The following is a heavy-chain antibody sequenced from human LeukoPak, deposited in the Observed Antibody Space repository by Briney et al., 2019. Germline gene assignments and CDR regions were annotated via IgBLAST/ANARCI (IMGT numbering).Heavy chain of an antibody. D-gene: IGHD3-9*01. CDR1: GFAFSSYV. J-gene: IGHJ4*02. CDR2: ISGRGSST. CDR3: ARDFGWLSGFDN. V-gene: IGHV3-23*01. Sequence: PGGSLRLSCAASGFAFSSYVMSWVRQAPGKGLEWVSGISGRGSSTYYADSVKGRFTISRDNSKNTLYLQMNSLRAEDTAVYYCARDFGWLSGFDNWGQGTLVTVSS.